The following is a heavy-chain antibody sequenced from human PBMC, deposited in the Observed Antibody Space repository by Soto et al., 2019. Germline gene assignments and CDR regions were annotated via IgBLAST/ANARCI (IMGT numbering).Heavy chain of an antibody. CDR2: IYRPGNS. V-gene: IGHV4-38-2*02. CDR3: AREKVGTTFFDN. J-gene: IGHJ4*02. D-gene: IGHD1-1*01. Sequence: SETLSLTCNVTGFSISSGFYWSWVRQTPGKGLEWIGSIYRPGNSYRNPSLEGRLIVSMDLSNNQFFLKLASVTAADTAIYYCAREKVGTTFFDNWGQGTQVNVSS. CDR1: GFSISSGFY.